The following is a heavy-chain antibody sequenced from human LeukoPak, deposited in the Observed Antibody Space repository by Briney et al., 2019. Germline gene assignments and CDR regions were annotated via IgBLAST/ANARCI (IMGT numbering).Heavy chain of an antibody. J-gene: IGHJ4*02. Sequence: GGSLRLSCAASGFTFSSYSMNWVRQAPGKGLEWVSYISSSSSTIYYADSVKGRFTISRDNAKNSLYLQMNNLRDEDTAVYYCSGSYRQPTTDYWGQGTLVAVSS. CDR1: GFTFSSYS. D-gene: IGHD3-16*02. CDR3: SGSYRQPTTDY. CDR2: ISSSSSTI. V-gene: IGHV3-48*02.